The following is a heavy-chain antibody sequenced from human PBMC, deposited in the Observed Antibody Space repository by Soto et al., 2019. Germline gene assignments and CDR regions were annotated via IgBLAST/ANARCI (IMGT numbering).Heavy chain of an antibody. CDR2: ISSNGGST. V-gene: IGHV3-64*01. Sequence: EVQLVESGGGLVQPGGSLRLSCAASGFTFSSYAMHWVRQAPGKGLEYVSAISSNGGSTYYANSVKGRFTISRDNATTTMYLQMGSLRAEAVAGYYCASGPDGYAFDIWGQGTMVTVSS. J-gene: IGHJ3*02. CDR1: GFTFSSYA. CDR3: ASGPDGYAFDI.